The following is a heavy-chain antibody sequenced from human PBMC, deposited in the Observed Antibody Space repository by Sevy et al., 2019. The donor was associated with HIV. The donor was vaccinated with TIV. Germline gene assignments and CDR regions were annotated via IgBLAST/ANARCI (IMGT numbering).Heavy chain of an antibody. CDR2: ISSSSRYI. Sequence: GGSLRLSCGVSGFTFSSYAMSWVRQAPGKGLEWVSSISSSSRYIYYADSMKGRFTISRDNAKNSLYLQMNSLRAEDTAVYYCARVVAYCSGGSCFPGYYYGMDVWGQGTTVTVSS. CDR1: GFTFSSYA. CDR3: ARVVAYCSGGSCFPGYYYGMDV. D-gene: IGHD2-15*01. J-gene: IGHJ6*02. V-gene: IGHV3-21*01.